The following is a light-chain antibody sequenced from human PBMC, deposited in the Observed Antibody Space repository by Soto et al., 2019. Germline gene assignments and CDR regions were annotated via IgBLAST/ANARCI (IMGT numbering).Light chain of an antibody. CDR3: QHYNSYSEA. CDR1: QTISSW. J-gene: IGKJ1*01. Sequence: DIQMTQSPSTLSGSVGDRVTITCRASQTISSWLAWCQQKPGKAPKLLIYKASTLKSGVPSRFSGSGSGTEFTLTISSLQPDDFATYYCQHYNSYSEAFGQGTKVHIK. V-gene: IGKV1-5*03. CDR2: KAS.